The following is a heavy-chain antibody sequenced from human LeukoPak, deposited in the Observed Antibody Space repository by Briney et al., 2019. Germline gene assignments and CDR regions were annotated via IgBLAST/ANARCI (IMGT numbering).Heavy chain of an antibody. V-gene: IGHV4-34*01. D-gene: IGHD6-19*01. J-gene: IGHJ6*02. CDR2: INHSGST. Sequence: SETLSLSCAVYGGSFSGYYWSWIGQPPGKGLEGIGGINHSGSTNYSPSLKSRVTISIDTSKNPFSLKLSSVTAADTAVYYCARLTSLGDGLYSSGWSYYYYGMDVWGQGTTVTVSS. CDR1: GGSFSGYY. CDR3: ARLTSLGDGLYSSGWSYYYYGMDV.